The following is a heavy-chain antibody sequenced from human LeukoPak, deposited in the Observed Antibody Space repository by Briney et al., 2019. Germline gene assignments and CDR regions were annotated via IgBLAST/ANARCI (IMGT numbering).Heavy chain of an antibody. CDR1: GYTFTGYY. CDR3: ARDRASGYDLRLFDY. J-gene: IGHJ4*02. Sequence: ASVKVSCKASGYTFTGYYMHWVRQAPGQGLEWMGSINPNSGVTNYAQKFQGRVTMTRDTSISTAYMELSRLRSDDTAVYYCARDRASGYDLRLFDYWGQGTLVTVSS. CDR2: INPNSGVT. V-gene: IGHV1-2*02. D-gene: IGHD5-12*01.